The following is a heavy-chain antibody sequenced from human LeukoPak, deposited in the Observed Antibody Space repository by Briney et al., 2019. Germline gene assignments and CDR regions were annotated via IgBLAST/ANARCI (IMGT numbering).Heavy chain of an antibody. CDR3: AELGITMIGGV. V-gene: IGHV3-48*03. CDR2: ISSSGSTI. D-gene: IGHD3-10*02. CDR1: GFTFSSYE. Sequence: GGSLRLSCTASGFTFSSYEMNWVRQAPGKGVEWVSYISSSGSTIYYADSVKGRFTISRDNAKNSLYLQMNSLRAEDTAVYYCAELGITMIGGVWGKGTTVTISS. J-gene: IGHJ6*04.